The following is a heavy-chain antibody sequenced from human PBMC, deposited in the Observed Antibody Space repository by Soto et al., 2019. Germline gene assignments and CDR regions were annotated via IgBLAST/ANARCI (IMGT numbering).Heavy chain of an antibody. CDR1: GYTFTSYG. CDR3: ARVGSALDY. Sequence: QVQLVQSGAEVKKPGASVKVSCKASGYTFTSYGISWVRPAPGQGLEWMGWISDYNGNTNYAQKLQGRVTMNTDTPTSTAYMELRRLRYYDTAVYYFARVGSALDYWGQGTMVTVSS. V-gene: IGHV1-18*01. CDR2: ISDYNGNT. D-gene: IGHD3-10*01. J-gene: IGHJ4*02.